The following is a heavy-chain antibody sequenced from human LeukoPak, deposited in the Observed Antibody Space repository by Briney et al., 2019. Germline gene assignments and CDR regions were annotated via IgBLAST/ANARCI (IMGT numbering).Heavy chain of an antibody. CDR2: IYNGGSA. CDR1: GASVSNYY. Sequence: KPSETLSLTCTVSGASVSNYYWSWIRQPAGKGLEWIGRIYNGGSANYNPSLQSRISMSVETSKNQFSLRLKSVTAADTAVYYCARQPIGPYYFDYWGQGTLVTVSS. V-gene: IGHV4-4*07. CDR3: ARQPIGPYYFDY. D-gene: IGHD1-14*01. J-gene: IGHJ4*02.